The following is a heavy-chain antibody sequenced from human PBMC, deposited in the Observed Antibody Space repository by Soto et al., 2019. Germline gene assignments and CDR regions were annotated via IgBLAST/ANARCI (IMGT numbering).Heavy chain of an antibody. J-gene: IGHJ3*01. CDR2: ISNSGSVI. D-gene: IGHD2-2*01. Sequence: EVQLVESGGNLVQAGGSLRLSCAASGFSFISYSMSWVRQAPGKGVEWVSYISNSGSVIQDADSVKGRFTISRDNAKNSLSLQMNSLRDEDTSLYYWVRVYASNTFDLWGQGTVVTVSS. CDR1: GFSFISYS. CDR3: VRVYASNTFDL. V-gene: IGHV3-48*02.